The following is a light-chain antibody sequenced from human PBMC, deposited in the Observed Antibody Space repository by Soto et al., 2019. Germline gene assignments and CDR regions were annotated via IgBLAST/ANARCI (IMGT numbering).Light chain of an antibody. CDR1: QSISSY. CDR3: QQSYSTPYT. J-gene: IGKJ2*01. Sequence: DIQMTQSPSSLPASVGDRVTITCRASQSISSYLNWYQQKPGKAPKLLIYAASSLQSGVPSRCSGSGSGTDFPLPISSLQPEDFATYYCQQSYSTPYTFGQGTKLEIK. CDR2: AAS. V-gene: IGKV1-39*01.